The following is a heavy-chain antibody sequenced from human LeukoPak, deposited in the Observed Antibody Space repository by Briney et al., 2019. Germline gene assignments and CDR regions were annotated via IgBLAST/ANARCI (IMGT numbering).Heavy chain of an antibody. J-gene: IGHJ4*02. CDR3: AKDWQWIGSSWYGDYFDY. Sequence: PGRSLRLSCAVSGFTFDDYAMHWVRQAPGKGLEWVSGISWNSGSIGYADSVKGRFTISRDNAKNSLYLQMNSLRAEDTALYYCAKDWQWIGSSWYGDYFDYWGQGTLVTVSS. CDR2: ISWNSGSI. V-gene: IGHV3-9*01. CDR1: GFTFDDYA. D-gene: IGHD6-13*01.